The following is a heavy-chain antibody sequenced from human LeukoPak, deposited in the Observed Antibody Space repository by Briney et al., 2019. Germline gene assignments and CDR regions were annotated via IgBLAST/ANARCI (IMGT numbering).Heavy chain of an antibody. CDR2: ISGLNGAT. CDR1: GYTFDSYG. J-gene: IGHJ6*04. D-gene: IGHD3-3*01. Sequence: GASVKVSCKASGYTFDSYGISWVRQAPGQGLERMGGISGLNGATNYAQRMQGRVTMTTDASTTTADMELRNLTSDDTAVYYCARVIWSGYNAHLDVWGEGTPVSVSS. CDR3: ARVIWSGYNAHLDV. V-gene: IGHV1-18*01.